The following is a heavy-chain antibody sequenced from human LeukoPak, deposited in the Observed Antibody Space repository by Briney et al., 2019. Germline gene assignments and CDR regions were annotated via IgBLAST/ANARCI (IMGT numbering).Heavy chain of an antibody. CDR1: GGSISSYY. CDR2: IYYSGST. D-gene: IGHD4-23*01. J-gene: IGHJ3*02. Sequence: SETLSLTCTVSGGSISSYYWSWIRQPPGKGLEWIGYIYYSGSTNYNPSLKSRVTISVDTSKNQFSLKLSSVTAADTAVYYCARDSPGYGGPIDAFDIWGQGTMVTVSS. CDR3: ARDSPGYGGPIDAFDI. V-gene: IGHV4-59*01.